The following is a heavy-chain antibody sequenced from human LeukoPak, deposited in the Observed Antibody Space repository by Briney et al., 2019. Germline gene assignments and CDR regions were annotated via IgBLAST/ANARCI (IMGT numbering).Heavy chain of an antibody. V-gene: IGHV3-30-3*01. CDR1: GFTFSSYA. D-gene: IGHD3-22*01. J-gene: IGHJ4*02. Sequence: GGSLRLSCAASGFTFSSYAMHWVRQAPGKGLEWVTVISYDGSNKYYADSVKGRFTISRDNSKNTVYLQMNSLRAEDTAVYFCAREVTHYSDNSGYFDYWGQGTQVTVSS. CDR2: ISYDGSNK. CDR3: AREVTHYSDNSGYFDY.